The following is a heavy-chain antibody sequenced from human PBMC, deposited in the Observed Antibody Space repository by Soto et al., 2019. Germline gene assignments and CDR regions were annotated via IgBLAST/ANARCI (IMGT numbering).Heavy chain of an antibody. Sequence: GASVKVSCKASGYTFTSNGISWVRQAPGQGLEWMGWISAYNGNTNYAQKLQGRVTMTTDTSTSTAYMELRSLRSDDTAVYYCARDVAIVVVPAAIHDYYYGMDVWGQGTTVTVSS. D-gene: IGHD2-2*02. J-gene: IGHJ6*02. V-gene: IGHV1-18*01. CDR2: ISAYNGNT. CDR3: ARDVAIVVVPAAIHDYYYGMDV. CDR1: GYTFTSNG.